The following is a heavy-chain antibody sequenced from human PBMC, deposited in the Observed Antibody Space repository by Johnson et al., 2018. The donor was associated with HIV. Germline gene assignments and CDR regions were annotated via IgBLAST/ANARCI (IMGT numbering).Heavy chain of an antibody. D-gene: IGHD3-22*01. CDR1: GFTFSTYG. J-gene: IGHJ3*02. CDR3: ARDTMIVVALGAFDI. V-gene: IGHV3-20*04. CDR2: INWNGGST. Sequence: VQLVESGGGVVQPGRSLRLSCAASGFTFSTYGIHWVRQAPGKGLEWVSGINWNGGSTGYADSVKGRFTISRDNAKNSLYLQMNSLRAEDTAVYYCARDTMIVVALGAFDIWGQGTMVTVSS.